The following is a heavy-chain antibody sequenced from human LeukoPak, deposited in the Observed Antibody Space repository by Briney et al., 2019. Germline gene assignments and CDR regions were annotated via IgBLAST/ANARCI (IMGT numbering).Heavy chain of an antibody. J-gene: IGHJ4*02. CDR2: VIGSSGST. D-gene: IGHD5-12*01. CDR1: GFTLSNYA. Sequence: PGGSLRLSCAASGFTLSNYAMNWVRQAPGKGLEWVSVVIGSSGSTDYADSVKGRFTISRDNSKNTLYLEMNSLRAEDTALYYCAKGGYDYIEIGYFDYWGQGTLVTVSS. V-gene: IGHV3-23*01. CDR3: AKGGYDYIEIGYFDY.